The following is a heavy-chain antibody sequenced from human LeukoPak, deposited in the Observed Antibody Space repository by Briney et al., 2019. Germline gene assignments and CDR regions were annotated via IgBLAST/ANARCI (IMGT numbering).Heavy chain of an antibody. D-gene: IGHD1-26*01. CDR1: GFTVSSNY. Sequence: GGSLRLSCAASGFTVSSNYMSWVRQAPEKGLEWVSVIYSGGSTYYADSVKGRFTISRDNSKNTLYLQMNSLRAEDTAVYYCARVEWELLVFDYWGQGTLVTVSS. CDR3: ARVEWELLVFDY. V-gene: IGHV3-53*01. J-gene: IGHJ4*02. CDR2: IYSGGST.